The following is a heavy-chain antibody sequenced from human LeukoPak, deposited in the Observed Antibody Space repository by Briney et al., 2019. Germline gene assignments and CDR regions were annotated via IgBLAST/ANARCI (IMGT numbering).Heavy chain of an antibody. CDR3: AYPGGGSGIGSYDAFDI. D-gene: IGHD3-10*01. V-gene: IGHV1-69*13. Sequence: SVKVSCKASGGTFSSYAISWVRQAPGQGLEWMGGIIPIFGTANYAQKFQGRVTITADESTSTAYMELSSLRSEDTAVYYCAYPGGGSGIGSYDAFDIWGQGTMVTVSS. J-gene: IGHJ3*02. CDR1: GGTFSSYA. CDR2: IIPIFGTA.